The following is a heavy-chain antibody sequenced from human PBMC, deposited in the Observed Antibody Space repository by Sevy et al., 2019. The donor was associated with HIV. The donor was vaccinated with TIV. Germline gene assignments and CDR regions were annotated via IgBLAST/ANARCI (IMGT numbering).Heavy chain of an antibody. CDR3: ARGDYYGSLYYFDY. J-gene: IGHJ4*02. Sequence: GGSLRLSCAASGFTFRNYFINWVRQAPGKGLEWVSSISSGSSYIFYADSVKGRFTISRDNAKNSLYLHMNSLRAEDTAVYYCARGDYYGSLYYFDYWGPGTLVTVSS. V-gene: IGHV3-21*01. CDR1: GFTFRNYF. D-gene: IGHD3-10*01. CDR2: ISSGSSYI.